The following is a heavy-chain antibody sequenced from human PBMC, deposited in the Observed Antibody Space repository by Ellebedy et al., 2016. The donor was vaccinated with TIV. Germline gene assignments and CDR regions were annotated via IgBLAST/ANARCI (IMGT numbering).Heavy chain of an antibody. CDR2: INHSGST. Sequence: MPSETLSLTCAVYGGSFSGYYWSWIRQPPGKGLEWIGEINHSGSTNYNPSLKSRVTISVDTSKNQFSLKLSSVTAADTAVYYCARVGATTYGDAFDIWGQGTMVTVSS. CDR3: ARVGATTYGDAFDI. D-gene: IGHD1-26*01. J-gene: IGHJ3*02. CDR1: GGSFSGYY. V-gene: IGHV4-34*01.